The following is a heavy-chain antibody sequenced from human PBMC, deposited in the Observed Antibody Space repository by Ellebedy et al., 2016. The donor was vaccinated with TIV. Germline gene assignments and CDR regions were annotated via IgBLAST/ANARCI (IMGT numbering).Heavy chain of an antibody. J-gene: IGHJ6*02. CDR2: TYKTGTT. CDR1: GLTVSSTF. Sequence: GGSLRLXXAASGLTVSSTFMSWVRQAPGKGLEWVSITYKTGTTYYADSVKGRFTISRDNSKNTLYVQMNSLRGEDTAVYYCAKDRPFIAAAGKGGMDVWGQGTTVTVSS. V-gene: IGHV3-66*03. D-gene: IGHD6-13*01. CDR3: AKDRPFIAAAGKGGMDV.